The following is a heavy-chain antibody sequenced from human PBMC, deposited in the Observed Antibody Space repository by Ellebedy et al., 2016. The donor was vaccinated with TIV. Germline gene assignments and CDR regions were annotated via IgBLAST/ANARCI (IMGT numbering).Heavy chain of an antibody. CDR3: TGDHVGGGDFNWFDP. D-gene: IGHD2-21*02. CDR2: IIPFLGTS. V-gene: IGHV1-69*04. Sequence: SVKVSXXPSGGTLISNGISWVRQAPGQGLEWVGRIIPFLGTSGFAQKFEGRVTITADTSSNTTYMELTSLRSEDTAMYYCTGDHVGGGDFNWFDPWGQGTLVTVSS. J-gene: IGHJ5*02. CDR1: GGTLISNG.